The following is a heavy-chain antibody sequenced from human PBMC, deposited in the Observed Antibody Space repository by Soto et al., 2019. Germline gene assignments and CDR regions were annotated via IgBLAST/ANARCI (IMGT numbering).Heavy chain of an antibody. J-gene: IGHJ6*02. D-gene: IGHD6-13*01. Sequence: PSETLSLTCTVSGGSISSGDYYWSWIRQPPGKGLEWIGYIYYSGSTYYNPSLKSRVTISVDTSKNQFSLKLSSVTAADTAVYYCARDSKSEYYYYGMDAWGQGTTVTVSS. CDR2: IYYSGST. V-gene: IGHV4-30-4*01. CDR1: GGSISSGDYY. CDR3: ARDSKSEYYYYGMDA.